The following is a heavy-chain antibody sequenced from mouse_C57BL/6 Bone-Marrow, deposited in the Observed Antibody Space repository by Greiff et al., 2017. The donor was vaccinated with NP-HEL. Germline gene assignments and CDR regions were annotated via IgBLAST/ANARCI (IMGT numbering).Heavy chain of an antibody. J-gene: IGHJ3*01. D-gene: IGHD4-1*01. CDR2: IYPGDGDT. CDR1: GYAFSSSW. CDR3: ARGGGLTGAWFAY. V-gene: IGHV1-82*01. Sequence: QVQLQQSGPELVKPGASVKISCKASGYAFSSSWMNWVKQRPGKGLEWIGRIYPGDGDTNYNGKFKGKATLTADKSSSTAYMQLSSLTSEDSAVYFCARGGGLTGAWFAYWGQGTLVTVSA.